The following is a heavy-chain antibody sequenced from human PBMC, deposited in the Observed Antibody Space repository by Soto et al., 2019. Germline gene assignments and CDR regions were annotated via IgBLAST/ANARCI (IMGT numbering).Heavy chain of an antibody. D-gene: IGHD6-19*01. J-gene: IGHJ5*02. CDR3: ARGYSSGWYSWFDP. CDR1: GFTFNNFG. V-gene: IGHV3-48*01. Sequence: EVQLVESGGGLVQPGGSLRLSCAASGFTFNNFGMNWVRQAPGKGLEWVSYISSSSSTIYYADSVKGRFTISRDNAKNSLYLQMNSLRAEDTAGYCCARGYSSGWYSWFDPWGQGTLVTVSS. CDR2: ISSSSSTI.